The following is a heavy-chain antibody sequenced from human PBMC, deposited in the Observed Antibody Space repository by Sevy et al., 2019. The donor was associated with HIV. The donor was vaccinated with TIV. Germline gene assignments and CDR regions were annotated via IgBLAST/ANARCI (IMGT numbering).Heavy chain of an antibody. Sequence: GGSLRLSCAASGFTLSSYWMSWVRQAPGKGLEWVANIKQDGSEKYYVDFVKGRFTISRENAKNLRYLQMNGLRVADTAAYYCARARAYYYENSGYSFDYWGQGTLVTVSS. D-gene: IGHD3-22*01. J-gene: IGHJ4*02. CDR1: GFTLSSYW. CDR2: IKQDGSEK. V-gene: IGHV3-7*01. CDR3: ARARAYYYENSGYSFDY.